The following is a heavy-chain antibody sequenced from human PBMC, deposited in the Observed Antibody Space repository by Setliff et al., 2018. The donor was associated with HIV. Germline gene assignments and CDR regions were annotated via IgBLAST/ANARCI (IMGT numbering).Heavy chain of an antibody. CDR1: GDSIRSQF. CDR2: IETTGTV. J-gene: IGHJ6*03. V-gene: IGHV4-4*08. Sequence: SETLSLTCNFSGDSIRSQFWTWIRQTPGKGLEWIASIETTGTVNYSPSLKSRVIISVDTSKNQFSLRLSSVTAADTAIYYCARDATSEGYMDVWGKGTTVTVSS. CDR3: ARDATSEGYMDV.